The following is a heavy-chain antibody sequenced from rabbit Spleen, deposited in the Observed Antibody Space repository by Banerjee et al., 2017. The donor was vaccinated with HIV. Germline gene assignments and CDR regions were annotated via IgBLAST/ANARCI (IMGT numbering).Heavy chain of an antibody. D-gene: IGHD7-1*01. V-gene: IGHV1S47*01. CDR1: GFDFSSNA. J-gene: IGHJ4*01. Sequence: QEQLVESGGGLVQPEGSLTLTCKASGFDFSSNAISWVRQAPGKGLEWIACIYTGSSGNTVYASWAKGRFTITRSTSLNTVTLQLNSLTAADTATYFCVRTGAVGPGYGIFDLWGPGTLVTVS. CDR3: VRTGAVGPGYGIFDL. CDR2: IYTGSSGNT.